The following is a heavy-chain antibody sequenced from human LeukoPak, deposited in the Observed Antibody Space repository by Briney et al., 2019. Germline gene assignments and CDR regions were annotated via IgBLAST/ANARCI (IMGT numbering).Heavy chain of an antibody. D-gene: IGHD6-13*01. J-gene: IGHJ4*02. CDR2: INHSGST. CDR1: GGSFSGYY. V-gene: IGHV4-34*01. CDR3: ACQYSSSSNFDY. Sequence: SETLSLTCAVYGGSFSGYYWSWIRQPPGKGLEWSGEINHSGSTNYNPSLKSRVTISVDTSKNQFSLKLSSVTAADTAVYYCACQYSSSSNFDYWGQGTLVTVSS.